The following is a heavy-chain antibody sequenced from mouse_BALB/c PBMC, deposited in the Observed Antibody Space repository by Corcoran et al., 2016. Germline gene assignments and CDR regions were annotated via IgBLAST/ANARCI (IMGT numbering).Heavy chain of an antibody. V-gene: IGHV1-18*01. CDR2: INPYNGGT. Sequence: EVQLQQSGPERVKPGASMKISCKASGYSFTGYTVNWVKQSHGKNLEWIGLINPYNGGTSYNQKFKGKATLSVDKSSSTAYMELLSLTSEDSAVYYCARVSTMITENAMDYWGQGTSVTVSS. CDR3: ARVSTMITENAMDY. CDR1: GYSFTGYT. J-gene: IGHJ4*01. D-gene: IGHD2-4*01.